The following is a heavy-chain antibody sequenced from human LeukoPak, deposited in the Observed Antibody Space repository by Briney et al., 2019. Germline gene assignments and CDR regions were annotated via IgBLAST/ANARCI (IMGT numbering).Heavy chain of an antibody. CDR1: GFTYNRYA. V-gene: IGHV3-23*01. Sequence: GGSLRLSCAASGFTYNRYAMSCVTHPPGKGLGLVSAISGSGGSKYYPDTVKGRFTISRDNSKNTLYLQMNSLRAEDTAVYYCAKDTARHDYWGQGTLVTVSS. D-gene: IGHD4-17*01. J-gene: IGHJ4*02. CDR3: AKDTARHDY. CDR2: ISGSGGSK.